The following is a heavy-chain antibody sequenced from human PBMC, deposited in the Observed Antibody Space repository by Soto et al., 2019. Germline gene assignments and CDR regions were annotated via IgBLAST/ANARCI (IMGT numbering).Heavy chain of an antibody. V-gene: IGHV1-69*02. J-gene: IGHJ4*02. D-gene: IGHD3-10*01. CDR3: AADFGSRHRAFAY. Sequence: QVQLVQSGAEVKKPGSSLRVSCKASGDTFNFYTINWVRQAPGLGLEWLGRIIPYLSVANYAQKFQGRVTITADKATSIAYMEVRSLRYDDTAMYYCAADFGSRHRAFAYWGQGALVTVP. CDR2: IIPYLSVA. CDR1: GDTFNFYT.